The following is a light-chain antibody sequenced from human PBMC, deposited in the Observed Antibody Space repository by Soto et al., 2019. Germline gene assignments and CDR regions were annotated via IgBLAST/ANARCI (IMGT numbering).Light chain of an antibody. CDR1: QSVSNN. J-gene: IGKJ2*01. Sequence: EIVMTQSPATLSVSPGERATLPCRASQSVSNNLAWYQQKPGQAPRLLFYGASTRATGIPARFSGSGSGTEFTLTISSLQSEDFAVYYCQQYDNWPPYTFGQGTKLQIK. CDR2: GAS. CDR3: QQYDNWPPYT. V-gene: IGKV3-15*01.